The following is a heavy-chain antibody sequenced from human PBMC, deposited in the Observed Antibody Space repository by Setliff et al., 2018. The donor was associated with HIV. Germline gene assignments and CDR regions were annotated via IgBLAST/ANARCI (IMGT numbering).Heavy chain of an antibody. J-gene: IGHJ4*02. D-gene: IGHD5-12*01. CDR2: FYYGGST. V-gene: IGHV4-39*01. CDR1: GGSMRSRSDY. CDR3: ARKSISSGYDYSED. Sequence: SETLSLTCTVSGGSMRSRSDYRGWIRQAPGKGLEWIVIFYYGGSTYYNPSLKSRVTISVDTSKNQFSLKLSSVTAADTAVYYCARKSISSGYDYSEDWGQGTLVTVSS.